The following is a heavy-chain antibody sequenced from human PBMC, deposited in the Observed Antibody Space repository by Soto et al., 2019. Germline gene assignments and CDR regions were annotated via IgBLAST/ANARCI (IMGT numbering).Heavy chain of an antibody. V-gene: IGHV3-15*01. D-gene: IGHD1-7*01. CDR2: IKRITDGGTT. Sequence: GGPLRLSCAAFGFTFRNAWMSWVRQAPGKGLEWVGRIKRITDGGTTDYAAPVKGRFTISRDESKNTLYLHMNSLKTEDSAVYYCSTSELELPYYYYYDGMDVWGQGTTVTVSS. J-gene: IGHJ6*02. CDR3: STSELELPYYYYYDGMDV. CDR1: GFTFRNAW.